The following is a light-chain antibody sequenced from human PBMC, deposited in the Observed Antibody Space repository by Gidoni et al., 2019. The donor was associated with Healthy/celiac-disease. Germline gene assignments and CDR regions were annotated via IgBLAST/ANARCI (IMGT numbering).Light chain of an antibody. CDR1: SLRSYY. J-gene: IGLJ2*01. V-gene: IGLV3-19*01. CDR2: GKN. CDR3: NYRDNSGNHLHVV. Sequence: SSDLTQAPAVSVALGQTVRITCQGDSLRSYYASWYLQKPGQAPVLVIYGKNNRPSGIPARFSGSGSRNTASLPITGAQAGGETDYYCNYRDNSGNHLHVVFGGGTKLTVL.